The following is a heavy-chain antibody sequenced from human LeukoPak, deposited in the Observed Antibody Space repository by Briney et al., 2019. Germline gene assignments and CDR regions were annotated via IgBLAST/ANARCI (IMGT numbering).Heavy chain of an antibody. CDR3: ARALVGCSGGSCYLDGPLDY. Sequence: PGGSLRLSCAASGFTFSSYAMSWVSQAPGRGLEWVSVITNNGDRTYYADSVKGRFTISRDNSKNTLYLQMNSLRAEDTAVYYCARALVGCSGGSCYLDGPLDYWGQGTLVTVSS. V-gene: IGHV3-23*01. J-gene: IGHJ4*02. CDR2: ITNNGDRT. CDR1: GFTFSSYA. D-gene: IGHD2-15*01.